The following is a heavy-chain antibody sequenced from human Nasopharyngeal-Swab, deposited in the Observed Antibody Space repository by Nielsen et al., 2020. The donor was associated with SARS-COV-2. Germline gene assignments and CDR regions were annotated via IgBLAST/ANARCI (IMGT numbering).Heavy chain of an antibody. V-gene: IGHV4-34*01. Sequence: ETLSPTCSVSGWSFNGFYWNWIRQPPGKGLEWIGEINHNERTNYNPSLKSRVTMSVDTSTNQVSLKLNSLTATDTAVYYCARAGRVGDAYTGLDVWGQGTTVTVSS. CDR3: ARAGRVGDAYTGLDV. J-gene: IGHJ6*02. CDR2: INHNERT. CDR1: GWSFNGFY. D-gene: IGHD5-24*01.